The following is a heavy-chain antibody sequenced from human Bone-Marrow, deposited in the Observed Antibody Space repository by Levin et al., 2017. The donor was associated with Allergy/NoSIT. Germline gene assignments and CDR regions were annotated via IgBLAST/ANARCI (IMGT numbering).Heavy chain of an antibody. J-gene: IGHJ4*02. CDR3: VREGGMTDPYMEMTPWFDY. Sequence: GSLRLSCTVSGGSISDSRYYWGWIRQPPGKGLEWLGSIYYSGNTYYNRSLKSRVTISVDTSKSQVSLRLTSVTTADTAFYYCVREGGMTDPYMEMTPWFDYWGQGSLVTVSS. V-gene: IGHV4-39*07. CDR1: GGSISDSRYY. D-gene: IGHD3-16*01. CDR2: IYYSGNT.